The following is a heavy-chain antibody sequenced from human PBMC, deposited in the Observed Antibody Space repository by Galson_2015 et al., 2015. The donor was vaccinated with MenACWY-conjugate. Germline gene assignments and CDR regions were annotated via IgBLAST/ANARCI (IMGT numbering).Heavy chain of an antibody. CDR2: ISAYNGNM. CDR3: ARVTANTGWPPGSGD. V-gene: IGHV1-18*01. CDR1: GYPFNNYG. J-gene: IGHJ4*01. Sequence: SVKVSCKASGYPFNNYGIMWVRQAPGQGLQWMGWISAYNGNMNYERKVQGRVTMTTDTSTSTAYMELRSLTSDDTAVYYCARVTANTGWPPGSGDWCHGTLVTVSS. D-gene: IGHD2-21*02.